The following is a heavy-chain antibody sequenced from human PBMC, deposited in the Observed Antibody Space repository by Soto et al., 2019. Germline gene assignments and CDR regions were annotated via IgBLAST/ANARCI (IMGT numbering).Heavy chain of an antibody. J-gene: IGHJ4*02. D-gene: IGHD3-9*01. CDR1: GFSLSTSGVG. CDR2: IYWDDDK. Sequence: QITLKESGPTLVKPTQTLTLTCTFSGFSLSTSGVGVGWIRQPPGKALEWLALIYWDDDKRYSPSLKSRVTIPKDTSKKQVVLTMTNMDPVDTATYYCAHSCCYDILTGYASFDSWGQGTLVTVSS. V-gene: IGHV2-5*02. CDR3: AHSCCYDILTGYASFDS.